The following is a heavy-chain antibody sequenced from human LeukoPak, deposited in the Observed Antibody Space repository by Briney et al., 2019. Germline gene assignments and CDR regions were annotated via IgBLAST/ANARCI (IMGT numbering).Heavy chain of an antibody. CDR2: INPSGGST. CDR1: GYTFTSYY. Sequence: ASVKVSFKASGYTFTSYYMHWVRQAPGQGLEWMGIINPSGGSTSYAQKFQGRVTMTRDTSTSTVYMELSSLRSEDTAVYYCARDIPDNYYFDYWGQGTLVTVSS. D-gene: IGHD5-24*01. V-gene: IGHV1-46*01. CDR3: ARDIPDNYYFDY. J-gene: IGHJ4*02.